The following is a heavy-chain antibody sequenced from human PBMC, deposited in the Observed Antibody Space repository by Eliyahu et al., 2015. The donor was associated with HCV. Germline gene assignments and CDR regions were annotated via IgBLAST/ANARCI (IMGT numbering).Heavy chain of an antibody. V-gene: IGHV3-9*01. CDR3: AKDSSYDYVWGSYIDY. J-gene: IGHJ4*02. D-gene: IGHD3-16*01. CDR1: GFTFXDYA. CDR2: ISWNSGSI. Sequence: EVQLVESGGGLVQPGRSLRLSCAASGFTFXDYAMHWVXQAPGKGLEWVSGISWNSGSIGYADSVKGRFTISRDNAKNSLYLQMNSLRAEDTALYYCAKDSSYDYVWGSYIDYWGQGTLVTVSS.